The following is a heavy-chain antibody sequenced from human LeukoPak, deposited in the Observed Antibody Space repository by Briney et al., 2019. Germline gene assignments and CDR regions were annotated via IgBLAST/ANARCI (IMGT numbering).Heavy chain of an antibody. V-gene: IGHV3-30*04. CDR3: ARAGGYSYGDLTCDI. CDR1: GFAFSSYA. J-gene: IGHJ3*02. CDR2: ISYDAGNK. Sequence: GGSLRLSCAASGFAFSSYAMHWVRQAPGKGLEWVAVISYDAGNKYYADSVKGRFTISRDNSKNTVYLQMNSLRAEDTAVYYCARAGGYSYGDLTCDIWGQGTMVTVSS. D-gene: IGHD5-18*01.